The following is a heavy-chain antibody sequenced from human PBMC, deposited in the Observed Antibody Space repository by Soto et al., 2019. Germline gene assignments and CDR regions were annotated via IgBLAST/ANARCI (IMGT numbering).Heavy chain of an antibody. D-gene: IGHD3-3*01. J-gene: IGHJ4*02. Sequence: GESLKISCKGSGYNFAGYWIAWGRQMPGKGLELMGSIYPSDSDTRYRPSFQGQVTISADKSISSAYLQWSSLRASDTAMYYCARGGVSTRTFDYWGQGTPVTVSS. CDR2: IYPSDSDT. CDR1: GYNFAGYW. CDR3: ARGGVSTRTFDY. V-gene: IGHV5-51*01.